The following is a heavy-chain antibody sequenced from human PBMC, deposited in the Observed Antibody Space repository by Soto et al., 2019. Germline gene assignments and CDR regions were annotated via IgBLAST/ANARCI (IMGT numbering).Heavy chain of an antibody. CDR3: ARDPRPGDYLIGDWFDP. D-gene: IGHD4-17*01. CDR2: ISSNGGST. V-gene: IGHV3-64*01. Sequence: GGSLRLSCAASGFTFSSYAMHWVRQAPGKGLEYVSAISSNGGSTYYANSVKGRFTISRDNFKNTLYLQMGSLRAEDMAVYYCARDPRPGDYLIGDWFDPWGQGTLVTVSS. CDR1: GFTFSSYA. J-gene: IGHJ5*02.